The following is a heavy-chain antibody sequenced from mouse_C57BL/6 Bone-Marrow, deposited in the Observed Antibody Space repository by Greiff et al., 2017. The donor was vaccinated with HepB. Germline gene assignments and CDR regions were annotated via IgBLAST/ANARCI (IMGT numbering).Heavy chain of an antibody. CDR3: TRAKVPYYYGSRGFDY. Sequence: QVQLKESGAELVRPGASVTLSCTASGYTFTDYEMHWVKQTPVHGLEWIGAIDPETGGTAYNQKFKGKAILTADKSSSTAYMELRSLTSEYSAVYYCTRAKVPYYYGSRGFDYWGQGTALTVSA. V-gene: IGHV1-15*01. CDR1: GYTFTDYE. D-gene: IGHD1-1*01. CDR2: IDPETGGT. J-gene: IGHJ2*01.